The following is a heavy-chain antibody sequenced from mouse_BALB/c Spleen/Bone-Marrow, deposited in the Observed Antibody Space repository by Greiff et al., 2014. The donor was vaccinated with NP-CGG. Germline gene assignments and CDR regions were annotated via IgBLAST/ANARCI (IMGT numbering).Heavy chain of an antibody. Sequence: VQRVESGPGLVAPSQSLSITCTVSGFSLTSYGVHWVRQPPGKGLEWLGVIWAGGITNYYSALMSRLSISKDNSKSQVFLKMNSLQTDDTAMYYCARTLRLRDYFDYWGQGTTLTVSS. D-gene: IGHD1-2*01. CDR2: IWAGGIT. CDR3: ARTLRLRDYFDY. CDR1: GFSLTSYG. V-gene: IGHV2-9*02. J-gene: IGHJ2*01.